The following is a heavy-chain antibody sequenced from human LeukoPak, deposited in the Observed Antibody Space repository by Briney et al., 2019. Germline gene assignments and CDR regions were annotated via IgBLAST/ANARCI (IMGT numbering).Heavy chain of an antibody. CDR2: IDPSGGDS. D-gene: IGHD3-10*01. Sequence: ASVKVSCKASAYTFTSYLIHWVRQAPEQGVEWKGLIDPSGGDSVYAQQFRGRVTMTRDTSTSTLYMDLSSLRSEDTAIYYCARDLGLRGVTNWFDPWGQGTLVTVSS. J-gene: IGHJ5*02. CDR3: ARDLGLRGVTNWFDP. V-gene: IGHV1-46*01. CDR1: AYTFTSYL.